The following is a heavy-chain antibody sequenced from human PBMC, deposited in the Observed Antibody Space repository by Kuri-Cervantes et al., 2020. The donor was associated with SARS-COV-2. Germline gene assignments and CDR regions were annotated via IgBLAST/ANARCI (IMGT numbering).Heavy chain of an antibody. V-gene: IGHV4-30-4*08. CDR3: ARHSYDFWSGSEPFDY. CDR2: IYYGGST. D-gene: IGHD3-3*01. Sequence: SETLSLTCTVSGGSISSGDYYWSWIRQPPGKGLEWIGYIYYGGSTYYNPFLKSRVTISVDTSKNQFSLKLSSVTAADTAVYYCARHSYDFWSGSEPFDYWGQGTLVTVSS. J-gene: IGHJ4*02. CDR1: GGSISSGDYY.